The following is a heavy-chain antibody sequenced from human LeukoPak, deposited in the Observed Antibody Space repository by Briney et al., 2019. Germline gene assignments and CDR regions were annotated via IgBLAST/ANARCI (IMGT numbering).Heavy chain of an antibody. J-gene: IGHJ5*02. CDR3: ARSPWGATWFDP. CDR1: GGSFSGYY. V-gene: IGHV4-59*01. Sequence: PSETLSLTCAVYGGSFSGYYWSWIRQPPGKGLEWIGYIYYSGSTNYNPSLKSRVTISVDTSKNQFSLKLSSVTAADTAVYYCARSPWGATWFDPWGQGTLVTVSS. CDR2: IYYSGST. D-gene: IGHD3-16*01.